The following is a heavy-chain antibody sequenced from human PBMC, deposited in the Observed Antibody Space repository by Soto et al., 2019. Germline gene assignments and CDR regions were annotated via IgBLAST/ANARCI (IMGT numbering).Heavy chain of an antibody. D-gene: IGHD4-17*01. J-gene: IGHJ6*02. Sequence: SLRLSCAASGFTFSSYGMHWVRQAPGKGLEWVAVIWYDGSNKYYADSVKGRFTISRDNSKNTLYLQMNSLRAEDTAVYYCARDGDDYGDYATQIYGMDVWGQGTTVTVSS. V-gene: IGHV3-33*01. CDR1: GFTFSSYG. CDR2: IWYDGSNK. CDR3: ARDGDDYGDYATQIYGMDV.